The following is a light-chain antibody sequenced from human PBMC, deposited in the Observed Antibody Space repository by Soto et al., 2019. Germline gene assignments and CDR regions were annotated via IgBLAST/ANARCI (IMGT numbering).Light chain of an antibody. CDR1: QSVSSRY. CDR2: NTS. CDR3: QQYDNSRT. Sequence: EIVLTQSPGTLSLSPGERATLSCRASQSVSSRYLAWYQQKPSQAPRLLIYNTSSRATGIPDRFSGSGSGTDFTLTISRLEIEDFAVYYCQQYDNSRTFGQGTKVDIK. J-gene: IGKJ1*01. V-gene: IGKV3-20*01.